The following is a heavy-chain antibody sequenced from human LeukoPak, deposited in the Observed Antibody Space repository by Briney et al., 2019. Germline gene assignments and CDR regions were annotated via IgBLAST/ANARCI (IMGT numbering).Heavy chain of an antibody. CDR3: VRGGESTWS. J-gene: IGHJ5*02. V-gene: IGHV3-74*01. CDR1: GFTFSSYW. Sequence: PGGSLRLSCAASGFTFSSYWMHWFRQAPGKGPVWVSRINNDGSGTTYADSVKGRFTISRDDAKNTLYLQMNSLRAEDTAVYYCVRGGESTWSWGQGTLVTVSS. D-gene: IGHD2-15*01. CDR2: INNDGSGT.